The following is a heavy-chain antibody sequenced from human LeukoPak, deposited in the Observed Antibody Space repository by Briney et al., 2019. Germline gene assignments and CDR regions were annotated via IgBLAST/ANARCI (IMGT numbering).Heavy chain of an antibody. CDR3: VTLSCASTSCRTQF. J-gene: IGHJ4*02. V-gene: IGHV3-23*01. CDR1: GFPFSNYA. CDR2: ISGGGEDT. Sequence: SGGSLILSCGASGFPFSNYALSWVRQTPERGLEWVSSISGGGEDTYYVDSVKGRFTISRDNSKNTLFLQMNSLTVADTAMYYCVTLSCASTSCRTQFWGQGTLVSVSS. D-gene: IGHD2-2*01.